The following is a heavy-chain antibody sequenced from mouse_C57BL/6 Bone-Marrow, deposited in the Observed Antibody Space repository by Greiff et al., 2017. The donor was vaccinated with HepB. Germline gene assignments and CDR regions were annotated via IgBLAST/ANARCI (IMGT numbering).Heavy chain of an antibody. CDR3: ARRLGFTTVPYFDY. J-gene: IGHJ2*01. Sequence: QVQLKQSGPELVKPGASVKISCKASGYAFSSSWMNWVKQRPGKGLEWIGRIYPGDGDTNYNGKFKGKATLTADKSSSTAYMQLSSLTSEDSAVYFCARRLGFTTVPYFDYWGQGTTLTVSS. CDR1: GYAFSSSW. V-gene: IGHV1-82*01. CDR2: IYPGDGDT. D-gene: IGHD1-1*01.